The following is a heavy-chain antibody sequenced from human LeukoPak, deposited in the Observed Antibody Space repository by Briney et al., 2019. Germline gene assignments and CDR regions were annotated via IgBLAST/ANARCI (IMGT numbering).Heavy chain of an antibody. D-gene: IGHD6-13*01. J-gene: IGHJ4*02. V-gene: IGHV4-39*01. CDR1: GGSVSNGIYY. CDR2: IHNVGST. CDR3: ARLGIAAAGTDY. Sequence: SETLSLTCTVSGGSVSNGIYYWGWIRQPPGKGLEWIGSIHNVGSTYYNPSLKSRVTVSVDTSKNQFSLNLSSVTAADTAVYYCARLGIAAAGTDYWGQGTLVTVSS.